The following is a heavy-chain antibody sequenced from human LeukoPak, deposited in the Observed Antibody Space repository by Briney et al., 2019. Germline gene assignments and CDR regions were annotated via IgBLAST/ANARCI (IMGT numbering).Heavy chain of an antibody. Sequence: GGSLRLSCAASGFTFSSYAMGSVRQAPGKGLEWVSAISGSGGSAHYADSVKGRFTISRDNSKNTLYLQMNSLRAEDTAVYYCANAPYYYYGLDVWGQGTTVTVSS. CDR3: ANAPYYYYGLDV. CDR2: ISGSGGSA. V-gene: IGHV3-23*01. J-gene: IGHJ6*02. CDR1: GFTFSSYA.